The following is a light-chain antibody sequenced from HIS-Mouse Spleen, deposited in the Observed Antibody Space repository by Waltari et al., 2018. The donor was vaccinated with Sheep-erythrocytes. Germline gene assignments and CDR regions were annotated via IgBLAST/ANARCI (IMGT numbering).Light chain of an antibody. CDR3: QQYGSSPWP. CDR1: QSVSSSY. V-gene: IGKV3-20*01. CDR2: GAS. J-gene: IGKJ1*01. Sequence: EIVLTQSPGTLSLSPGERATLSCRVSQSVSSSYLAWYQQKPGQAPRLLIYGASSRATGIPDRFSGSGSGTDFTLTISRLEPEDFAVYYCQQYGSSPWPFGQGTKVEIK.